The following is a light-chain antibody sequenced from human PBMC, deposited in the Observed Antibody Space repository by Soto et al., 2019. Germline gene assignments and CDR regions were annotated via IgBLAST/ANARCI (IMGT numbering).Light chain of an antibody. CDR2: EVS. J-gene: IGLJ1*01. Sequence: QSVLTQPASVSGSPGQSITISCTGTSGDVGAYKYVSWYQQHPGKAPKVMIYEVSNRPSGVSNRFSGSKSGNTASLTISGLQAEDEADYFCSSYSSSSTLLVFGTGTKVTVL. CDR3: SSYSSSSTLLV. V-gene: IGLV2-14*01. CDR1: SGDVGAYKY.